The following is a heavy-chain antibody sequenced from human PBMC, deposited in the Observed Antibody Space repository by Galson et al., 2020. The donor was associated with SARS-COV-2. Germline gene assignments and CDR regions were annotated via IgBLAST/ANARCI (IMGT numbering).Heavy chain of an antibody. CDR3: ARITHGGKFDY. D-gene: IGHD3-16*01. V-gene: IGHV4-4*07. J-gene: IGHJ4*02. Sequence: SETLSLTCSISGGSIRYYYWSWIRQPAGKGLEWIGRIYSSGSTNYTPSLKSRVTMSVDTSKNQFSLKLSSVTAADTAVYYCARITHGGKFDYWGQGTLVTVSS. CDR2: IYSSGST. CDR1: GGSIRYYY.